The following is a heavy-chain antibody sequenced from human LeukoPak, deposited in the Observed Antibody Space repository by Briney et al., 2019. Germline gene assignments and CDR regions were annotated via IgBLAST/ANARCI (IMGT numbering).Heavy chain of an antibody. CDR2: IDWDDDK. CDR3: ARQGYYDSSGHYYLDY. D-gene: IGHD3-22*01. J-gene: IGHJ4*02. CDR1: GFSLSTSEMR. V-gene: IGHV2-70*04. Sequence: SGPALVKPSQTLTLTCTFSGFSLSTSEMRVSWIRQPPGKALEWLARIDWDDDKFFSTSLKTRLTISKDTSKNQVVLTMTNMDPVYTATYYWARQGYYDSSGHYYLDYWGQGTLVTVSS.